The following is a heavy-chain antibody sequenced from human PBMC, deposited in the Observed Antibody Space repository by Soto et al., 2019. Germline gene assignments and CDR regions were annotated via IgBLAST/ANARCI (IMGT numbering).Heavy chain of an antibody. Sequence: SETLSLTWTVSGGSMSSYYWSWIRQPPGKGLEWIGYIYYSGSTIYNPSLKSLVTISVDTSKNQFSLKLTSVTAADTAVYYGGRGKITGLFDYWGQGIQVTVSS. CDR3: GRGKITGLFDY. CDR2: IYYSGST. CDR1: GGSMSSYY. D-gene: IGHD2-8*02. J-gene: IGHJ4*02. V-gene: IGHV4-59*12.